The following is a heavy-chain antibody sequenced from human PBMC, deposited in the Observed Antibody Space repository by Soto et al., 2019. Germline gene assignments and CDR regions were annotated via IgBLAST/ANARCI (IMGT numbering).Heavy chain of an antibody. V-gene: IGHV1-8*01. D-gene: IGHD6-13*01. CDR2: MNPNSGNT. CDR1: GYTFTSYD. Sequence: ASVKVSCKASGYTFTSYDINWVRQATGQGLEWMGWMNPNSGNTGYAQKLQGRVTMTRNTSISTAYMELSSLRSEDTAVYYCARGHYSSSHHGRWFDPWGQGTLVTVSS. J-gene: IGHJ5*02. CDR3: ARGHYSSSHHGRWFDP.